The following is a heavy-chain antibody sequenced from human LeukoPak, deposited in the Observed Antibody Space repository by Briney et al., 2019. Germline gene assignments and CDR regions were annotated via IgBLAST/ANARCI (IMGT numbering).Heavy chain of an antibody. J-gene: IGHJ4*02. D-gene: IGHD3-22*01. Sequence: PSETLSLTCTVPGGSISSYYWSWIRQPPGKGLEWIGYIYYSGSTNYNPSLKSRVTISVDTSKNQFSLKLSSVTAADTAVYYCARVGGSSGYYPPYYFDYWGQGTLVTVSS. V-gene: IGHV4-59*01. CDR1: GGSISSYY. CDR2: IYYSGST. CDR3: ARVGGSSGYYPPYYFDY.